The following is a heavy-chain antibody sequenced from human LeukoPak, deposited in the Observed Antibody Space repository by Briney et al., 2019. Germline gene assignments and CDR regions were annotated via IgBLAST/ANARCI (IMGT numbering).Heavy chain of an antibody. CDR3: AKAMMPYYYDSSGYYFLDY. CDR1: GFTFSSYA. CDR2: ISGSGGST. Sequence: PGGSLRLSCAASGFTFSSYAMSWVRQAPGKGLEWVSAISGSGGSTYYADSVKGRFTISRDNSKNTLYLQMNSLRAEDTAVYYCAKAMMPYYYDSSGYYFLDYWGQGTLVTVSS. D-gene: IGHD3-22*01. V-gene: IGHV3-23*01. J-gene: IGHJ4*02.